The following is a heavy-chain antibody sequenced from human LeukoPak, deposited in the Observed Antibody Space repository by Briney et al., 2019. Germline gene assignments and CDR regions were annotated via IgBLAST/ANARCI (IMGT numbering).Heavy chain of an antibody. D-gene: IGHD6-13*01. V-gene: IGHV3-21*01. J-gene: IGHJ4*02. CDR2: ITSSSTFI. Sequence: GALRLSCAASGFTFRSYTMSWVRQAPGKGLEWVASITSSSTFIYYADSLKGRFTISRDNAQNSLYLQMNSLRAEDTAVCYCARGQAAANILYYFDYWGQGTLVTVSS. CDR3: ARGQAAANILYYFDY. CDR1: GFTFRSYT.